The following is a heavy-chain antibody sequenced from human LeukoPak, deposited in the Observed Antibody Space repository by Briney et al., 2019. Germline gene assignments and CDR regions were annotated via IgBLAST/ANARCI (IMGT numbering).Heavy chain of an antibody. Sequence: ASVKVSCKASGGTFISYAISWVRQAPGQGLEWMGGIIPIFGTANYAQKFQGRVTMTEDTSTDTAYMELSSLRSEDTAVYYCATRYDILTGYLSGSSVYFDYWGQGTLVTVSS. CDR2: IIPIFGTA. V-gene: IGHV1-69*06. D-gene: IGHD3-9*01. CDR3: ATRYDILTGYLSGSSVYFDY. J-gene: IGHJ4*02. CDR1: GGTFISYA.